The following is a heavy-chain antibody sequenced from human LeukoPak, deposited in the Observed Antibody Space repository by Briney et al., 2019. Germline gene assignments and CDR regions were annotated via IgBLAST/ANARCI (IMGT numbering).Heavy chain of an antibody. CDR3: ARGFYCSGGSCFFDY. D-gene: IGHD2-15*01. CDR2: IYSDGST. Sequence: SGTLSLTCTVSGASISNYFWSWIRQPAGKGLEFIGRIYSDGSTTYNPSLKSRVTMSVDTSKSQFSLNLSSVTAADTAVYYCARGFYCSGGSCFFDYWGQGTLVAVSS. J-gene: IGHJ4*02. CDR1: GASISNYF. V-gene: IGHV4-4*07.